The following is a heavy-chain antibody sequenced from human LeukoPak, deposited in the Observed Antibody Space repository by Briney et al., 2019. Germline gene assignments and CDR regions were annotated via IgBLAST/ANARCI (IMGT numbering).Heavy chain of an antibody. Sequence: PSETLSLTCTVSGDSISSSSYYWGWVRRSPGKGLEWIASIYRSGNTYYTPSLKSRVTISVDTSKNQFSLKVNSVTATDTAEYYCARATEEGWFDPWGQGTLVTVSS. CDR1: GDSISSSSYY. CDR2: IYRSGNT. D-gene: IGHD5-12*01. CDR3: ARATEEGWFDP. V-gene: IGHV4-39*01. J-gene: IGHJ5*02.